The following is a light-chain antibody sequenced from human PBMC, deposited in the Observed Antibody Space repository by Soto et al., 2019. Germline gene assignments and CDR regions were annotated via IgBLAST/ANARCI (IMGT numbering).Light chain of an antibody. CDR1: SSNIGSDY. CDR3: AIWDDSLKV. V-gene: IGLV1-47*01. Sequence: QSVLTQPPSASGTPGQRVTISCSGSSSNIGSDYVYWYQQLPGTAPKLLIYRNNQRPSGVPDRFSGSKSGTSASLAISGLRSEDDAAYYCAIWDDSLKVFGTGTKLTVL. CDR2: RNN. J-gene: IGLJ1*01.